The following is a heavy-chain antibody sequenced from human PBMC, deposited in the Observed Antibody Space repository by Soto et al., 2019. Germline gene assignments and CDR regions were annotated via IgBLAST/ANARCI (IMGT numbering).Heavy chain of an antibody. V-gene: IGHV1-46*01. J-gene: IGHJ6*02. CDR3: ARPKGLPSYHYYYGLDV. Sequence: APVEVSCKAPGYTITSYYMHCVRQAPGQGLEWMGIINPSGGSTSYAQKFQGRVTMTSDTSTRTVYMELSSLRSEDTAVYYCARPKGLPSYHYYYGLDVWGQATTVTVSS. CDR1: GYTITSYY. CDR2: INPSGGST.